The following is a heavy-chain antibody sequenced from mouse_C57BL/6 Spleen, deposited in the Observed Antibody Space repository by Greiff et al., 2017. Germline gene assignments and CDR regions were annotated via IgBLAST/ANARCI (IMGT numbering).Heavy chain of an antibody. CDR2: IDPSDSET. J-gene: IGHJ3*01. Sequence: QVQLQQPGAELVRPGSSVKLSCKASGYTFTSYWMHWVKQRPIQGLEWIGNIDPSDSETHYNQKFKNKATLTVDKSSSTAYMQVSSLTSEDSAVYYCARRGDYPFAYWGQGTLVTVSA. V-gene: IGHV1-52*01. CDR3: ARRGDYPFAY. D-gene: IGHD2-4*01. CDR1: GYTFTSYW.